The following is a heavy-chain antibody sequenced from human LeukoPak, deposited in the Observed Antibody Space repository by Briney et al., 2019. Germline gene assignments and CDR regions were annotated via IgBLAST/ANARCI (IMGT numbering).Heavy chain of an antibody. CDR1: GFTFRYSA. D-gene: IGHD2-2*02. J-gene: IGHJ4*02. CDR2: VTGDGSTT. Sequence: GGSLRLSCAASGFTFRYSAVSWVRQAPGKGLEWVSTVTGDGSTTYYGNSVRGGFTISRDNSKNTVYPQLTSLRAHDTAVYYCANDSPLAGYTRAWSSNSFDHWGQGTLVTVSS. CDR3: ANDSPLAGYTRAWSSNSFDH. V-gene: IGHV3-23*01.